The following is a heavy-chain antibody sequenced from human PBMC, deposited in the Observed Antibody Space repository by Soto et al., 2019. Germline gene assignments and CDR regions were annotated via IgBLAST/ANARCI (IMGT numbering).Heavy chain of an antibody. CDR1: GFTFSSYG. J-gene: IGHJ4*02. CDR3: AREVSGTSFDY. CDR2: TYTGGYT. D-gene: IGHD1-7*01. V-gene: IGHV3-53*01. Sequence: GGSLRLSCAASGFTFSSYGINWVRQAPGKGLEWVSVTYTGGYTYYADSVKGRFTISRDNSKNTLYLQMNSLRAEDTAVYYCAREVSGTSFDYWGQGTLVTVSS.